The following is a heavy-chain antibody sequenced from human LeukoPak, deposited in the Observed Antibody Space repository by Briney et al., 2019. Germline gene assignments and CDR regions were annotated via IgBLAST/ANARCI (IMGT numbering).Heavy chain of an antibody. J-gene: IGHJ4*02. V-gene: IGHV3-21*01. CDR3: ARDYFPSAYCGGDCYFPFDY. Sequence: GSLRLSCAASGFTFSSYSMNWVRQAPGKGLEWVSSISSSSSYIYYAESVKGRFTISRDNAKNSLYLQMNSLRAEDTAVYYCARDYFPSAYCGGDCYFPFDYWGQGTLVTVSS. CDR1: GFTFSSYS. D-gene: IGHD2-21*02. CDR2: ISSSSSYI.